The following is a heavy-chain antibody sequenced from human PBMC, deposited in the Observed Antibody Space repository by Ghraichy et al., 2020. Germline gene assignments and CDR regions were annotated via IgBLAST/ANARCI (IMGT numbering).Heavy chain of an antibody. CDR1: GFPFSAYG. Sequence: GGSLRLSCEGSGFPFSAYGMNWVRQSPGNGLEWVSYITISSRTIFYADSVKGRFTISRDNAQNSLYLQMNSLRDEDTAVYYCARGSGVVRFYYYAGMDVWGQGTTVTVSS. CDR3: ARGSGVVRFYYYAGMDV. D-gene: IGHD3-3*01. J-gene: IGHJ6*02. V-gene: IGHV3-48*02. CDR2: ITISSRTI.